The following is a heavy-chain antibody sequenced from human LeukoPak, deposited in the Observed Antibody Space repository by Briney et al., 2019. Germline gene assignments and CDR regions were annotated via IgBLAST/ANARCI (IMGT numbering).Heavy chain of an antibody. CDR3: AMGEDWSTRDLGRSLSLHLDY. Sequence: GSLRLSRAGSGFTLSSKYMSWGRPAPGKGLGWVSAISGSGGSTYYADSVKGRFTISRDNSKNTLYLQMNSLRAEDTAVYYCAMGEDWSTRDLGRSLSLHLDYWGQGTLVTVSS. J-gene: IGHJ4*02. D-gene: IGHD3-16*01. CDR2: ISGSGGST. CDR1: GFTLSSKY. V-gene: IGHV3-23*01.